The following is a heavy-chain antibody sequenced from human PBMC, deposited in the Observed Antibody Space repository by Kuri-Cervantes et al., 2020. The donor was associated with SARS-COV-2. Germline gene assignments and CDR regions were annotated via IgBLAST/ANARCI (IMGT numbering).Heavy chain of an antibody. J-gene: IGHJ5*02. V-gene: IGHV3-23*01. CDR3: AKYKGRVDGYKEGWFDP. CDR2: SSGSGGST. D-gene: IGHD5-24*01. Sequence: GGSLRLSCAASGVTFSSNAMSWVRQAPGKGLERVSASSGSGGSTYYADSVKGRFTISRDNSKNTLYLQMNSLRAEDTAVYYCAKYKGRVDGYKEGWFDPWGQGTLVTVSS. CDR1: GVTFSSNA.